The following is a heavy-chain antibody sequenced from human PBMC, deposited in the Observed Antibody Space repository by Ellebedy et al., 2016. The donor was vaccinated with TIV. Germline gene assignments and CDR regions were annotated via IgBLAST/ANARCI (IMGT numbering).Heavy chain of an antibody. CDR3: ARQHFERSDLFDY. CDR2: IYYSGST. V-gene: IGHV4-59*01. Sequence: MPSETLSLTCTVSGGSISSYYWSWIRQPPGKGLEWIGYIYYSGSTNHNPSLKSRVTISVDTSKNQFSLRLSSVTAADTAVYYCARQHFERSDLFDYWGQGTLVTVSS. CDR1: GGSISSYY. D-gene: IGHD6-13*01. J-gene: IGHJ4*02.